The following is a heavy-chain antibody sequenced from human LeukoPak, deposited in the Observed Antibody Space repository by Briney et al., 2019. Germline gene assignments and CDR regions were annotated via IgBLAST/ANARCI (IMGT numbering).Heavy chain of an antibody. D-gene: IGHD5-24*01. CDR1: GFTFGDYA. Sequence: PGGSLRLSCTASGFTFGDYAMSWFRQAPGKGLEWVGFIRSKAYGGTTEYAASVKGRFTISRDDSKSIAYLQMNSLKTEDTAVYCCTRATLKRVVLCEYFDYWGQGTLVTVSS. V-gene: IGHV3-49*03. CDR2: IRSKAYGGTT. CDR3: TRATLKRVVLCEYFDY. J-gene: IGHJ4*02.